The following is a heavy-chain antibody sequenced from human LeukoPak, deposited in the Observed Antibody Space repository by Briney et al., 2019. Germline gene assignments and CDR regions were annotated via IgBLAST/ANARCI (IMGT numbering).Heavy chain of an antibody. CDR3: ATSGWWGYFDY. D-gene: IGHD6-19*01. J-gene: IGHJ4*02. CDR1: GFTVSSNY. Sequence: GGSLRLSCAASGFTVSSNYMSWVRQAPGKGLEWVSIIYSGGSTYYADSVRGRFTISRDNSKNTLYLLMNSLRAEDTAVYYCATSGWWGYFDYWGQGTLVTVSS. V-gene: IGHV3-66*01. CDR2: IYSGGST.